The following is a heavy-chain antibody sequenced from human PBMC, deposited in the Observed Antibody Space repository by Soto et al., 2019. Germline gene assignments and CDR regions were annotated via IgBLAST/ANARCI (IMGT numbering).Heavy chain of an antibody. CDR3: AKDRARITGTILA. V-gene: IGHV3-30*18. CDR2: ISYDGSNK. CDR1: GFTFSSYG. D-gene: IGHD1-7*01. J-gene: IGHJ5*02. Sequence: QVQLVESGGGVVQPGRSLRLSCAASGFTFSSYGMHWVRQAPGKGLEWVAVISYDGSNKYYADSVKGRFTISRDNSKNTLYLQMNSLRAEDTAVYYCAKDRARITGTILAWGQGTLVTVSS.